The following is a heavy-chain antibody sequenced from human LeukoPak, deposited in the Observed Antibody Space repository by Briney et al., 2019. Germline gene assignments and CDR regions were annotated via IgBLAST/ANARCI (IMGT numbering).Heavy chain of an antibody. Sequence: SETLSLTCTVSGGSISSGSYYWSWIRQPAGKGLEWIGRIYTSGSTNYNPSLKSRVTMSVDTSKNQFSLKLSSVTAADTAVYYCARDRIGAASGNWFDPWGQGTLVTVSS. J-gene: IGHJ5*02. CDR1: GGSISSGSYY. CDR3: ARDRIGAASGNWFDP. CDR2: IYTSGST. D-gene: IGHD4-17*01. V-gene: IGHV4-61*02.